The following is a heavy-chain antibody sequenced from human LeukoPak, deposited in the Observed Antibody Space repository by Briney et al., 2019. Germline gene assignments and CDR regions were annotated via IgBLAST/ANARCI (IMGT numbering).Heavy chain of an antibody. Sequence: SGPTLVKPTQTLTLTCTFSGFSLSTSGVGVGWIRQPPGKALEWLALIYWNDYKRYSPSLKSRLTITKDTSKNQVVLAMTNMDPVDTATYYCAHIKRGYSYSRDYYYYMDVWGIGTTVTISS. CDR2: IYWNDYK. V-gene: IGHV2-5*01. J-gene: IGHJ6*03. CDR3: AHIKRGYSYSRDYYYYMDV. CDR1: GFSLSTSGVG. D-gene: IGHD5-18*01.